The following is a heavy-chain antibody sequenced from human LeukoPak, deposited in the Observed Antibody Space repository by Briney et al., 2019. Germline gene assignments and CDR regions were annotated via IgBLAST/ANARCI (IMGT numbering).Heavy chain of an antibody. J-gene: IGHJ4*02. D-gene: IGHD3-22*01. Sequence: PGGSLRLSCAASGFTFSRHWMYWVRQAPGKGLVWVSRINSDGSSTNYADSVKGRFTISRDNAKNTLYLQMNSLRAEDTAVYYYARGNYYDSSGPGGYWGQGTLVIVSS. CDR1: GFTFSRHW. CDR3: ARGNYYDSSGPGGY. CDR2: INSDGSST. V-gene: IGHV3-74*01.